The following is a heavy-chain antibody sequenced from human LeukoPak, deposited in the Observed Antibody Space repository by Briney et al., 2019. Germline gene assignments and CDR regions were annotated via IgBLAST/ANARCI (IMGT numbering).Heavy chain of an antibody. Sequence: PGGSLKLSCAASGFTFSGSAMHWVRQASGKGLEWLGRIRSKANSYATAYAASVKGRFTISRDDSKNTVYLQMNSLKTEDTAVYYCTGAAYDRGTSDYWGQGTLVTVSS. J-gene: IGHJ4*02. CDR2: IRSKANSYAT. CDR1: GFTFSGSA. V-gene: IGHV3-73*01. CDR3: TGAAYDRGTSDY. D-gene: IGHD3-10*01.